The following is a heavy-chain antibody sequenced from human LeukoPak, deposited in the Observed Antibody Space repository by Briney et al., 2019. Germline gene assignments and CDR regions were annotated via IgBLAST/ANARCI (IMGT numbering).Heavy chain of an antibody. V-gene: IGHV3-53*01. CDR2: IYSGGST. CDR1: GFIVSSNY. D-gene: IGHD4-17*01. J-gene: IGHJ3*02. CDR3: ARHLSGDDI. Sequence: VGSLRLSCAASGFIVSSNYMSWVRQAPGKGLEWVSIIYSGGSTYYADSVKGRFTISRDNSKNTLYLQMNSLRAEDTAVYYCARHLSGDDIWGQGTMVTVSS.